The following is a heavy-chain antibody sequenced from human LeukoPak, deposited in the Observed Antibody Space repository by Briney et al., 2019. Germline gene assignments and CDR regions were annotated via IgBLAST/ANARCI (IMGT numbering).Heavy chain of an antibody. V-gene: IGHV5-51*01. CDR3: ARRPTNYYGFDY. J-gene: IGHJ4*02. Sequence: GESLKISCKASGYSFSTYWIGWVRQMPGKGLEWMGIIYPGDSDTRYRTSFQGQVTISADKSTGTAYLQWSSLRASDTAIYYCARRPTNYYGFDYWGQGTLVTVSS. D-gene: IGHD3-10*01. CDR1: GYSFSTYW. CDR2: IYPGDSDT.